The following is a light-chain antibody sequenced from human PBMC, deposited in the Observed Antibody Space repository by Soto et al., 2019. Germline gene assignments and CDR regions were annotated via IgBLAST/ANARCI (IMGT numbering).Light chain of an antibody. V-gene: IGLV2-14*01. J-gene: IGLJ1*01. CDR1: RSDVGGYNY. Sequence: QSALTQPASVSGSPGQSITISCTGTRSDVGGYNYVSWYQQHPGKAPKLTIYEVSNLTSGVSNCLSGSKSGNTASLTIYGPQADDEAAYSLSSYTSSSPQVFGTGTKLTVL. CDR3: SSYTSSSPQV. CDR2: EVS.